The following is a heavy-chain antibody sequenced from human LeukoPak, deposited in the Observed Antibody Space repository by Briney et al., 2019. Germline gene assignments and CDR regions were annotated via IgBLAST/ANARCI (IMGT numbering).Heavy chain of an antibody. D-gene: IGHD2-2*01. V-gene: IGHV3-23*01. Sequence: GGSLRLSCAASGFIFSSYAMSWVRQAPGKGLEWASAISGSGGSTYYADSVKGRFTISRDNSKNTLYVQMDSLRAEDTAVYYCAKGAWDCSSTSCYFNWFDPWGQGTLVTVSS. CDR2: ISGSGGST. CDR3: AKGAWDCSSTSCYFNWFDP. J-gene: IGHJ5*02. CDR1: GFIFSSYA.